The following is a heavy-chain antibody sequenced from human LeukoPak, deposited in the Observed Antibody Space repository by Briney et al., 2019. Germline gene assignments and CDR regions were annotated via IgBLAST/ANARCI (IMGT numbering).Heavy chain of an antibody. V-gene: IGHV3-23*01. D-gene: IGHD4-17*01. J-gene: IGHJ4*02. CDR2: ISGSGGST. Sequence: GGSLRLSRAASGFTFSSYAMSWVRQAPGKGLEWVSAISGSGGSTYYADSVKGRFTISRDNSKNTLYLQMNSLRAEDTAVYYCASGLNGDYFDYWGQGTLVTVSS. CDR3: ASGLNGDYFDY. CDR1: GFTFSSYA.